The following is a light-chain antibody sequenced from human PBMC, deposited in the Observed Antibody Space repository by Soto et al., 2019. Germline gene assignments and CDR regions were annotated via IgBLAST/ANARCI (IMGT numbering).Light chain of an antibody. V-gene: IGLV2-8*01. Sequence: QSVLTQLPSASGCPGQSVTISCPGTKNDIGVYDFVSWYQHHPGIAPRLIIYEVVQRSSGVTDRFSGSKSGNPASRTVSGLLAAGEADYVCKAYAGSNTYVFGSGTKV. CDR2: EVV. J-gene: IGLJ1*01. CDR3: KAYAGSNTYV. CDR1: KNDIGVYDF.